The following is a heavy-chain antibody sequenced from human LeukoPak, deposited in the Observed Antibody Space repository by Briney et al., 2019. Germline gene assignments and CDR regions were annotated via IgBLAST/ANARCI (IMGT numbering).Heavy chain of an antibody. Sequence: ASVKVSCKASGYTFTSYYMHWVRQASGQGLEWMGIINPSGGSTNYAQKFQGRVTMTRDTSTSTVYMELSSLRSEDTAVYYCARDRGGDGYNWTPNNWFDPWGQGTLVTVSS. D-gene: IGHD5-24*01. CDR2: INPSGGST. J-gene: IGHJ5*02. CDR1: GYTFTSYY. CDR3: ARDRGGDGYNWTPNNWFDP. V-gene: IGHV1-46*01.